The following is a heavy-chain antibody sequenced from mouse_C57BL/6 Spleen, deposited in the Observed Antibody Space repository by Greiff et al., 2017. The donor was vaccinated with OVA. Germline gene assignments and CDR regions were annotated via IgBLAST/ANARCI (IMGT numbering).Heavy chain of an antibody. D-gene: IGHD1-1*01. Sequence: EVKLVESGGGLVKPGGSLKLSCAASGFTFSSYAMSWVRQTPEKRLEWVATISDGGSYTYYPDNVKGRFTISRDNAKNNLYLQMSHLKSEDTAMYDCARGSSYRDWYFDVWGTGTTVTVSS. CDR3: ARGSSYRDWYFDV. V-gene: IGHV5-4*03. CDR2: ISDGGSYT. J-gene: IGHJ1*03. CDR1: GFTFSSYA.